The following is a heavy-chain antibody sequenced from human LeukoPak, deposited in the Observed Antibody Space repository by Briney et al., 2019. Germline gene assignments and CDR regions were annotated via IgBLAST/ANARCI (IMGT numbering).Heavy chain of an antibody. D-gene: IGHD3-3*01. CDR3: ARSPRDFWSGYSPRFDP. CDR1: GFTFSSYA. J-gene: IGHJ5*02. V-gene: IGHV3-30*04. CDR2: ISYDGSNK. Sequence: PGRSLRLSCAASGFTFSSYAMHWVRQAPGKGLEWVAVISYDGSNKYYADSVKGRFTISRDNAKNSLYLQMNSLRAEDTAVYYCARSPRDFWSGYSPRFDPWGQGTLVTVSS.